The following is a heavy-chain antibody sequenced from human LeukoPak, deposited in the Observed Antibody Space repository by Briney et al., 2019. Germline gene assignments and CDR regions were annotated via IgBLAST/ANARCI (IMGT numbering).Heavy chain of an antibody. CDR3: ARANYDI. D-gene: IGHD3-9*01. Sequence: GGSLRLSCAASGFTVSSKWMSWVRQAPGKGLEWVANVNQDESQKYYVDSVKGRFTISKDNAKNSLNLQMNSLRAEDTGVYYCARANYDIRGQGTLVTVSS. V-gene: IGHV3-7*01. CDR1: GFTVSSKW. CDR2: VNQDESQK. J-gene: IGHJ4*02.